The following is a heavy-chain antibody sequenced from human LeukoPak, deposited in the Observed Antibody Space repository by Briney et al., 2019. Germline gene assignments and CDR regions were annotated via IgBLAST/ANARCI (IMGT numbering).Heavy chain of an antibody. CDR1: GLTFSRSG. J-gene: IGHJ4*02. D-gene: IGHD6-13*01. CDR3: AKDSSIAAPCRLGFDY. Sequence: GRSLRLSCAASGLTFSRSGMHWDSQAPGKGLEWVAFIRYDGSDKYYADSVKGRFNISRDNSKNTLFLQMSSLRPEDAAVYYCAKDSSIAAPCRLGFDYWGQGTLVTVSS. V-gene: IGHV3-30*02. CDR2: IRYDGSDK.